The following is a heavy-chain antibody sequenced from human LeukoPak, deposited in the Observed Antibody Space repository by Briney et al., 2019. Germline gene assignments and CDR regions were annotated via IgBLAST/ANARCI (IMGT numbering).Heavy chain of an antibody. CDR3: AKEAREYLRAPLAY. D-gene: IGHD4-17*01. CDR2: ISSSSSYI. CDR1: GFTFSSYS. J-gene: IGHJ4*02. Sequence: PGGSLRLSCAASGFTFSSYSMNWVRQAPGKGLEWVSSISSSSSYIYYADSVKGRFTISRDNAKNSLYLQMNSLRAEDTAVYYCAKEAREYLRAPLAYWGKGPLVTSPQ. V-gene: IGHV3-21*01.